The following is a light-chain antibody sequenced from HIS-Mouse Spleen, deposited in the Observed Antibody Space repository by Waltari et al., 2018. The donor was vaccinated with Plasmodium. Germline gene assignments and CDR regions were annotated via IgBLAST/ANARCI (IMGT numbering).Light chain of an antibody. Sequence: SYELTQPPSVSVSPGQTASITCSGDKLGDKYACWYQQKPGQSPVLVIYQASKRPSGIPRRFSGSNSGNTATLTISGTQAMDEADYYCQAWDSSTAVFGGGTKLTVL. CDR1: KLGDKY. J-gene: IGLJ3*02. CDR2: QAS. CDR3: QAWDSSTAV. V-gene: IGLV3-1*01.